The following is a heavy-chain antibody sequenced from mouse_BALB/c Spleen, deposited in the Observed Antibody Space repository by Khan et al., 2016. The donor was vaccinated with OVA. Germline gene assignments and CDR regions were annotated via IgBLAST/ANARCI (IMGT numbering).Heavy chain of an antibody. D-gene: IGHD2-2*01. J-gene: IGHJ3*01. Sequence: LQQSGPELMKPGASVKISCKASGYSFTSYYIHWVKLSHGKSLEWIGYIDPFNGGTTYNQKFKGKATLTVDKSSSTAYMHLSSLTSEDSAVYYCARHGYVAWFAYWGQGTLVTVSA. CDR2: IDPFNGGT. V-gene: IGHV1S135*01. CDR1: GYSFTSYY. CDR3: ARHGYVAWFAY.